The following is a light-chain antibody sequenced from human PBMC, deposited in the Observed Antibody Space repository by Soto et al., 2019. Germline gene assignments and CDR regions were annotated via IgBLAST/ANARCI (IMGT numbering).Light chain of an antibody. CDR2: DVS. CDR3: CSYAGSYTFARNV. J-gene: IGLJ1*01. V-gene: IGLV2-11*01. Sequence: QSALTQPRSVSGSPGQSVTISCTGTSSDVAIYNYISWYQQHPGEAPKLMIHDVSERPSGVPDRFSGSKSGNTASLTISGLRAEDEADYYCCSYAGSYTFARNVFGTGTKVTVL. CDR1: SSDVAIYNY.